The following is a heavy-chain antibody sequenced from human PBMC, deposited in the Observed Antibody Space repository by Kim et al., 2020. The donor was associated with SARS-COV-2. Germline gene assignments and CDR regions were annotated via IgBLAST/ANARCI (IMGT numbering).Heavy chain of an antibody. Sequence: TYYANSVKGRFTISRDNSKNTLYLQIGSLRAEDMAVYYCASSGSYLPFQHWGQGTLVTVSS. CDR3: ASSGSYLPFQH. CDR2: T. J-gene: IGHJ1*01. D-gene: IGHD1-26*01. V-gene: IGHV3-64*01.